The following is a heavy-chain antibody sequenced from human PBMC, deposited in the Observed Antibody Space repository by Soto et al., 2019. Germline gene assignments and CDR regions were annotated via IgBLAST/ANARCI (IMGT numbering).Heavy chain of an antibody. CDR1: GFTFSSYA. J-gene: IGHJ6*03. V-gene: IGHV3-64*04. CDR2: ISSNGGST. D-gene: IGHD2-21*01. CDR3: TTGQSIPRYYYYYYMDV. Sequence: PGGSLRLSCSASGFTFSSYAMHWVRQAPGKGLEYVSAISSNGGSTYYADSVKGRFTISRDNSKNTLYLQMNSLKTEDTAVYYCTTGQSIPRYYYYYYMDVWGKGTTVTVSS.